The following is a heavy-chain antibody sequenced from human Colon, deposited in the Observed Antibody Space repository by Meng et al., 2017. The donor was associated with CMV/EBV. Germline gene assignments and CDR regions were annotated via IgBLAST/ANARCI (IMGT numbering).Heavy chain of an antibody. Sequence: QAQLVQSGEEVKKPGASVKVSCKTSGYTFSNYGITWVRQAPGQGLEWMGWISAYNGDTNYEQKFQGRVTMNTDRSTSTAYMELRSLRSDDTAVYYCARGMGGLGYYFDSWGQGTLVTVSS. D-gene: IGHD3-16*01. CDR2: ISAYNGDT. V-gene: IGHV1-18*01. CDR3: ARGMGGLGYYFDS. CDR1: GYTFSNYG. J-gene: IGHJ4*02.